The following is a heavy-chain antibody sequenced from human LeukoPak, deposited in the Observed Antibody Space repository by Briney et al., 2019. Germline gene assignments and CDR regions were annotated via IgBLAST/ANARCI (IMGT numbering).Heavy chain of an antibody. CDR2: ITGSGGTT. CDR1: GLTFSSHA. V-gene: IGHV3-23*01. Sequence: GGSLRLSCVASGLTFSSHAMTWVRQPPGKGLEWVLGITGSGGTTYHADSVKGRFTISRDNSKNTLYLQMNNLRAEDTAVYYCASRPASGPYFAVFDYWGQGTLVTVSS. D-gene: IGHD1-26*01. J-gene: IGHJ4*02. CDR3: ASRPASGPYFAVFDY.